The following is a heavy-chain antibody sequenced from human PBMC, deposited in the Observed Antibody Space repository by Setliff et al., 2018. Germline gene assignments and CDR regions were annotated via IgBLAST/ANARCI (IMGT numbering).Heavy chain of an antibody. V-gene: IGHV1-18*01. CDR2: VSTYNGDT. CDR3: ARRPIALAGYRKGAFDI. CDR1: GYSFTSFS. Sequence: EASVKVSCKASGYSFTSFSITWVRQAPGQGLEWLGWVSTYNGDTKSAQKFRGRVTMTTDISTSTVYMELRTLRSDDTAVYYCARRPIALAGYRKGAFDIWGQGTMVTVSS. J-gene: IGHJ3*02. D-gene: IGHD6-19*01.